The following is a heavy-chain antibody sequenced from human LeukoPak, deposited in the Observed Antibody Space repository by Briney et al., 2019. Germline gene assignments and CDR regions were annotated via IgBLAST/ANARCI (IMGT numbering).Heavy chain of an antibody. D-gene: IGHD1-26*01. Sequence: ASLKVSCKESGYTFTSYDINWVRHATVQGLVWMGWMNPNSGNTGYAQKFQGRVTMTRNTSISTAYMELSSLRSEDTAVYYCARVGEATTFDYWGQGTLVTVSS. CDR3: ARVGEATTFDY. CDR2: MNPNSGNT. CDR1: GYTFTSYD. V-gene: IGHV1-8*01. J-gene: IGHJ4*02.